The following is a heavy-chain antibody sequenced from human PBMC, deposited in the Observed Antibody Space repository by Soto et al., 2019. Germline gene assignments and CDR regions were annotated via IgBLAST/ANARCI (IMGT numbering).Heavy chain of an antibody. CDR2: INAGNGNT. D-gene: IGHD1-7*01. Sequence: ASVKVSCKTSGYTFTSYAMHWVRQAPGQRLEWMGWINAGNGNTKYSQKFQGRVTITRDTSASTAYMELNSLRSEDTAVYYCATERGNWNYNRGGGITFDYSGQGTLVTVSS. V-gene: IGHV1-3*01. CDR3: ATERGNWNYNRGGGITFDY. J-gene: IGHJ4*02. CDR1: GYTFTSYA.